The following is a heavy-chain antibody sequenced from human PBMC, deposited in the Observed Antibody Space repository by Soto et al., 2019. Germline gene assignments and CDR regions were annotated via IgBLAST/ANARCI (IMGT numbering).Heavy chain of an antibody. J-gene: IGHJ5*02. V-gene: IGHV1-69*13. CDR3: ARDPPPRYRVGFDP. CDR1: GGTFSSYA. Sequence: SVKVSCKASGGTFSSYAISWVRQAPGQGLEWLGGIIPIFGTANYAQKFQGRVTITADESTSTAYMELSSLRSEGTAVYYCARDPPPRYRVGFDPWGQGALVTVSS. D-gene: IGHD3-16*02. CDR2: IIPIFGTA.